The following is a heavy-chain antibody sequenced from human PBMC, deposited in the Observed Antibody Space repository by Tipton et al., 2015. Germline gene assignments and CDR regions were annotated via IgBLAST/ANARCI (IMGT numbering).Heavy chain of an antibody. J-gene: IGHJ4*02. D-gene: IGHD3-9*01. CDR1: SGSIISGSYS. Sequence: TLSLTCTVSSGSIISGSYSWGWIRQPPGKGLEWIGSIYYSGTTYYNPSLKSRVTMSRDTSKNQFSLKLTSVTAADTAVYYCACQDYDSLTRDYQTVDYWGQGTLVTVSS. CDR3: ACQDYDSLTRDYQTVDY. V-gene: IGHV4-39*07. CDR2: IYYSGTT.